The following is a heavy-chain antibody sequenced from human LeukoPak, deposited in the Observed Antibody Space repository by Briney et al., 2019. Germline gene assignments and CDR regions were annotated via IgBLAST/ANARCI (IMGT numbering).Heavy chain of an antibody. J-gene: IGHJ4*02. CDR1: GGSLTNYY. Sequence: PSETLSLTCAVSGGSLTNYYWSWIRQPAGKGLEWIGRVHSSRGSNYNPSLKSRVTMSVDTSKNQVSLKLIAVTAADTAVYYCARENWNYGEDFWGQGALVTVSS. D-gene: IGHD1-7*01. CDR2: VHSSRGS. CDR3: ARENWNYGEDF. V-gene: IGHV4-4*07.